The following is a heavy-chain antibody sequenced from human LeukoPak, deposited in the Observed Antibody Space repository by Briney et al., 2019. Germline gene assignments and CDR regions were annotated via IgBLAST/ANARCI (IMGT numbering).Heavy chain of an antibody. V-gene: IGHV3-21*01. CDR2: ISSSSSYI. Sequence: GGSLRLSCAASGFTFSSYSMNWVRQAPGKGLEWVSSISSSSSYIYYADSVKGRFTISRDNAKNSLYPQMNSLRAEDTAVYYCARDFVVATDYWGQGTLVTVSS. CDR3: ARDFVVATDY. CDR1: GFTFSSYS. D-gene: IGHD2-21*01. J-gene: IGHJ4*02.